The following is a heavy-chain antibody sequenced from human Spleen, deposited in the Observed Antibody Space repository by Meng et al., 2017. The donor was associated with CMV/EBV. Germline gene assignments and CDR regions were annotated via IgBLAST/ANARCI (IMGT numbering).Heavy chain of an antibody. V-gene: IGHV3-21*01. D-gene: IGHD3-3*01. CDR1: RDL. J-gene: IGHJ4*02. Sequence: RDLMNWVRQAPGKGLEWVSSISSSSSYIYYADSVKGRFTISRDNAKNSLCLQMNSLRAEDTAVYYCARGRTTITIFGVVTEDYFDYWGQGTLVTVSS. CDR2: ISSSSSYI. CDR3: ARGRTTITIFGVVTEDYFDY.